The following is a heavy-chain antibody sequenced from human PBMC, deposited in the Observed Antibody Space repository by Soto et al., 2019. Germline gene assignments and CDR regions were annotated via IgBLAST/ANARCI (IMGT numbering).Heavy chain of an antibody. CDR3: ARDGGGGLN. CDR2: IYYSGST. V-gene: IGHV4-59*01. CDR1: GGSINSYY. Sequence: SETLSLTCTVSGGSINSYYWSWIRQPPGKGLEWIGYIYYSGSTNYNPSLKSRVTISVDTSKNQFSLKLSSVTAADTAVYYCARDGGGGLNWGQGTLVTVSS. D-gene: IGHD2-21*01. J-gene: IGHJ4*02.